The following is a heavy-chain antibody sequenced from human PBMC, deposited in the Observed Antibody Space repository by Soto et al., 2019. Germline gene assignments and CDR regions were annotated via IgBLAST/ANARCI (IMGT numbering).Heavy chain of an antibody. J-gene: IGHJ6*02. CDR3: TTYCSGGSCYFYYYYGMDV. V-gene: IGHV3-15*01. CDR1: GGTFSRHA. D-gene: IGHD2-15*01. CDR2: IKSKTDGGTT. Sequence: SCKTSGGTFSRHAINWVRQAPGKGLEWVGRIKSKTDGGTTDYAAPVKGRFTISRDDSKNTLYLQMNSLKTEDTAVYYCTTYCSGGSCYFYYYYGMDVWGQGTTVTVSS.